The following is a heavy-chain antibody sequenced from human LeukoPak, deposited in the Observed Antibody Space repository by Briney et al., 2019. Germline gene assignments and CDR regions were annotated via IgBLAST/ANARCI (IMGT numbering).Heavy chain of an antibody. CDR1: GFTFSNYA. D-gene: IGHD4-23*01. V-gene: IGHV3-23*01. J-gene: IGHJ6*03. Sequence: GGTLRLSCAVSGFTFSNYAMTWVRQAPGKGLKWFSAISGSGRRTYYADPLKGPFTISNDNSKYTLYLQMNSLRAEDTAVYYCAKGATVAYYYYYMDVWGKGTTVTVSS. CDR3: AKGATVAYYYYYMDV. CDR2: ISGSGRRT.